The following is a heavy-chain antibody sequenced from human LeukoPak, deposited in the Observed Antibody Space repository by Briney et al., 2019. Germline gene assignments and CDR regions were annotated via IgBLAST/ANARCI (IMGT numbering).Heavy chain of an antibody. V-gene: IGHV3-23*01. CDR2: ISDRGGST. J-gene: IGHJ4*02. CDR3: AKRGMTTNKEGFDY. CDR1: GFTFSTYA. D-gene: IGHD4-11*01. Sequence: GGSLRLSCAASGFTFSTYAMSWVRQAPGKGLEWVSAISDRGGSTFYADSVKGRFTISRDNSKNTLYLQMSSLRAEDTAVYYGAKRGMTTNKEGFDYWGQGTLVTVSS.